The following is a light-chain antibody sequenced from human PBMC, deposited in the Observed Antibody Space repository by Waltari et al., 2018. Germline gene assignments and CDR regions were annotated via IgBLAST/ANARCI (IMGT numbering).Light chain of an antibody. CDR2: KIN. J-gene: IGLJ3*02. CDR1: SGSVSSTSY. CDR3: LLYMGSGIWV. V-gene: IGLV8-61*01. Sequence: QTVVTQEPSLSVSPGGTVTLTCALSSGSVSSTSYASWYQQTPGQAPSTLMYKINIRASGVPVRFSGSILGNEAALTMTGAQADDESDYYCLLYMGSGIWVFGGGTKLTVL.